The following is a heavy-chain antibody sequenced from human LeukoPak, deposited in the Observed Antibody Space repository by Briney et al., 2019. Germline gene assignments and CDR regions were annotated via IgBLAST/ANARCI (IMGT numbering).Heavy chain of an antibody. CDR3: AKAHLPDYYYMDV. CDR2: ISGSGDVT. V-gene: IGHV3-23*01. CDR1: GVTFRAYV. Sequence: PGGSLRLSCVGSGVTFRAYVMSWVRQAPGKGLEWVSSISGSGDVTYHADSVKGRFTISRDNSRNTLHLQMKSLRAEDTALYYCAKAHLPDYYYMDVWGKGTTVTVSS. J-gene: IGHJ6*03.